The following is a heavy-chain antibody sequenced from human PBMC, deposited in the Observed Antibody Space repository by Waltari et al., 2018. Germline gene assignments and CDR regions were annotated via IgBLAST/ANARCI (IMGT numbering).Heavy chain of an antibody. J-gene: IGHJ3*02. CDR2: INHSGST. CDR1: GGSFSGYY. CDR3: ARGLKRNYYDTSGAISAFDI. Sequence: QVQLQQWGAGLLKPSETLSLTCAVYGGSFSGYYWSWIRQPPGKGREWIGEINHSGSTNYNPSLKSRVTISVDTSKNQFSLKLSSVTAADTAVYYCARGLKRNYYDTSGAISAFDIWGQGTMVTVSS. V-gene: IGHV4-34*01. D-gene: IGHD3-22*01.